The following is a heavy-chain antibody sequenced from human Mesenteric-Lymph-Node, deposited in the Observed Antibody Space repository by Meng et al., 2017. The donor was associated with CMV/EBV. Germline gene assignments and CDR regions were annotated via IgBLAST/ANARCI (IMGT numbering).Heavy chain of an antibody. Sequence: SGGSISSSNWWSWVRQPPGKGLEWIGEIYQSGRTNYNPSPKSRVTISVDKSKSQFSLKVASLTAADTAVYYCAGIDCSGGSCHSIDYWGQGALVTVSS. D-gene: IGHD2-15*01. J-gene: IGHJ4*02. CDR2: IYQSGRT. CDR1: GGSISSSNW. V-gene: IGHV4-4*02. CDR3: AGIDCSGGSCHSIDY.